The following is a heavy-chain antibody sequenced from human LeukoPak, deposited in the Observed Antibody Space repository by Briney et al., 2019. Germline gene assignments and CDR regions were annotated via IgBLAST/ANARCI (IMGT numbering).Heavy chain of an antibody. V-gene: IGHV3-30-3*01. CDR2: ISYDGSNK. J-gene: IGHJ6*02. D-gene: IGHD4-11*01. Sequence: PGRSLRLSCAASGFTFSSYAMHWVRQAPSKGLEWVAVISYDGSNKYYADSVKGRFTISRDNSKNTLYLQMNSLRAEDTAVYYCARDLKTTAPLSPLYYYYYGMDVWGQGTTVTVSS. CDR3: ARDLKTTAPLSPLYYYYYGMDV. CDR1: GFTFSSYA.